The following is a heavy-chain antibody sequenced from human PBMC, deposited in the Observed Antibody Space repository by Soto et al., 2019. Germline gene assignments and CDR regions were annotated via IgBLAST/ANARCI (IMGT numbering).Heavy chain of an antibody. Sequence: QVQLVESGGGLVQPGRSLRLSCAASGFTFSNHGIHWVRQAPGKGLEWVTFISYDGRKTYYADSVKGRFTISRANSHNTVYLQMNSLTPEDTAVYFCARDRATGGTYLGIADWCQGNLVTVSS. CDR1: GFTFSNHG. D-gene: IGHD2-8*02. CDR3: ARDRATGGTYLGIAD. J-gene: IGHJ4*02. V-gene: IGHV3-30*04. CDR2: ISYDGRKT.